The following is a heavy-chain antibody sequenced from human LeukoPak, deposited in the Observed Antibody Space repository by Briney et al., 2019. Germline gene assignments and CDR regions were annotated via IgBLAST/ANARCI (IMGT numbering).Heavy chain of an antibody. CDR2: INPNNGDT. CDR3: ARVGSSGWYVHPTLDY. D-gene: IGHD6-19*01. Sequence: ASVKVSCKASGGTFSSYAISWVRQAPGQGLEWMAWINPNNGDTNYAQKFQGRVTMTRDTSISTAYMELTRLISDDTAVYYCARVGSSGWYVHPTLDYWGQGTLVTVSS. V-gene: IGHV1-2*02. J-gene: IGHJ4*02. CDR1: GGTFSSYA.